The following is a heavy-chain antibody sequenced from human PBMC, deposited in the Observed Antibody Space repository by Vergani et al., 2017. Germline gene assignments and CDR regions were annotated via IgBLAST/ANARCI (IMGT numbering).Heavy chain of an antibody. J-gene: IGHJ1*01. D-gene: IGHD3-3*01. V-gene: IGHV3-21*01. CDR3: AKDGGLKYYDFWSVAPRRYFQH. Sequence: EVQLVESGGGLVKPGGSLRLSCAASGFTFSSYSMNWGRQAPGKGLEWVSSISSSSSYIYYADSVKGRFTISRDKAKNSLYLQMNSLRAEDTAVYYCAKDGGLKYYDFWSVAPRRYFQHWGQGTLVTVSS. CDR2: ISSSSSYI. CDR1: GFTFSSYS.